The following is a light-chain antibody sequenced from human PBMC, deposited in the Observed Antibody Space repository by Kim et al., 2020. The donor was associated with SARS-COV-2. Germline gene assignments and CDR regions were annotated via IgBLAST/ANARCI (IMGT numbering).Light chain of an antibody. CDR2: TAN. CDR3: LQTYASPPT. CDR1: QSISNY. J-gene: IGKJ1*01. V-gene: IGKV1-39*01. Sequence: ASVGDRIPLTCRASQSISNYLSWDQQTPGKAPKLLIHTANNLQTGVPSRFSGTRSGTDFTLTIGSLQPEDFATYFCLQTYASPPTFGQGTKVDIK.